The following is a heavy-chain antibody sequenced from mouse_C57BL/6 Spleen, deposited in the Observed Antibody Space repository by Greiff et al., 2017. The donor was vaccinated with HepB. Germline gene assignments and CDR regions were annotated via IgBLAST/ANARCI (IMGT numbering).Heavy chain of an antibody. CDR2: IDPETGGT. V-gene: IGHV1-15*01. CDR1: GYTFTDYE. D-gene: IGHD1-1*02. CDR3: TRRGGLFDY. J-gene: IGHJ2*01. Sequence: QVQLQQSGAELVRPGASVTLSCKASGYTFTDYEMHWVKQTPVHGLEWIGAIDPETGGTAYNQKSKGKAILTADKSSSTAYMELRSLTSEDSAVYYCTRRGGLFDYWGQGTTLTVSS.